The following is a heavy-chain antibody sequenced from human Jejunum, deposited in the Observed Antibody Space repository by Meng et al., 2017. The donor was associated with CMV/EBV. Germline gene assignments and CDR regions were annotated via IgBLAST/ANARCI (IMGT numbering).Heavy chain of an antibody. CDR1: GFTFSRYW. D-gene: IGHD4-17*01. Sequence: GFTFSRYWISWVRQAPGKGLEWVANIKQDGSEENYVDSVKGRFTISRDNTKNSLFLQMNSLTTDDTAVYYCVRDDYGDYDKWYGPWGQGTLVTVSS. J-gene: IGHJ5*02. V-gene: IGHV3-7*01. CDR2: IKQDGSEE. CDR3: VRDDYGDYDKWYGP.